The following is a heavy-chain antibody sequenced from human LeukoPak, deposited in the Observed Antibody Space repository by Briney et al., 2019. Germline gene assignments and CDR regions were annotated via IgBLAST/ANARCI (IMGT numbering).Heavy chain of an antibody. CDR2: VYTSGST. J-gene: IGHJ3*02. CDR3: ARLITGTTTAFDI. Sequence: SETLSLTXTVSGGSISGYYWSWLRQPAGKGLEWIGRVYTSGSTHYNPSLKSRVTMSVDTSKNQFSLKLSSVTAADTAVYYCARLITGTTTAFDIWGQGTMVTVSS. V-gene: IGHV4-4*07. CDR1: GGSISGYY. D-gene: IGHD1-7*01.